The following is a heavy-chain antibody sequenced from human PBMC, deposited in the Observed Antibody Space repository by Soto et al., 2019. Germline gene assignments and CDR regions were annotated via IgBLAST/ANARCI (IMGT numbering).Heavy chain of an antibody. Sequence: SETLSLTCTVSGGSISSSSYYWGWIRQPPGKGLEWIGSIYYSGSTYYNPSLKSRVTISVDTSKNQFSLKLSSVTAADTAVYYCARQALEVGATFYFDYWGQGTLVTVSS. CDR1: GGSISSSSYY. J-gene: IGHJ4*02. V-gene: IGHV4-39*01. CDR3: ARQALEVGATFYFDY. CDR2: IYYSGST. D-gene: IGHD1-26*01.